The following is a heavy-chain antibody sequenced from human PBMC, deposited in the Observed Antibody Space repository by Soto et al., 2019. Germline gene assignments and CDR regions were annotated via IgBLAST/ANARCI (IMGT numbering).Heavy chain of an antibody. CDR1: GFTFDDYA. CDR3: ARITMVRGTTMYYFDY. D-gene: IGHD3-10*01. J-gene: IGHJ4*02. V-gene: IGHV3-9*01. CDR2: ISWNSGSI. Sequence: GGSLRLSCAASGFTFDDYAMHWVRQAPGKGLEWVSGISWNSGSIGYADSVKGRFTISRDNAKNSLYLQMNSLRAEDTALYYCARITMVRGTTMYYFDYWGQGTLVTVSS.